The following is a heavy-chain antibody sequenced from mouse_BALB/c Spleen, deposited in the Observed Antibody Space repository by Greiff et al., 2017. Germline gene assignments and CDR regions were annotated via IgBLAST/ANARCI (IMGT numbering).Heavy chain of an antibody. CDR2: IRNKANGYTT. CDR3: ARDIDGYSWFAY. J-gene: IGHJ3*01. CDR1: GFTFTDYY. V-gene: IGHV7-3*02. D-gene: IGHD2-3*01. Sequence: EVKLMESGGGLVQPGGSLRLSCATSGFTFTDYYMSWVRQPPGKALEWLGFIRNKANGYTTEYSASVKGRFTISRDNSQSILYLQMNTLRAEDSATYYCARDIDGYSWFAYWGQGTLVTVSA.